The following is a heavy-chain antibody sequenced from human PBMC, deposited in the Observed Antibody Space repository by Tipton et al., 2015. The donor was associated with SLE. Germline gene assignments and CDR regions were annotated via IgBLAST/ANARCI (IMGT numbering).Heavy chain of an antibody. CDR3: ARATPGGIAAAGYYYYMDV. CDR2: IYYSGST. D-gene: IGHD6-13*01. J-gene: IGHJ6*03. V-gene: IGHV4-39*07. Sequence: TLSLTCTVSGGSISSSSYYWGWIRQPPGKGLEWIGSIYYSGSTYYNPSLKSRVTISVDRSKNQFSLKLNSVTAADTAVYYCARATPGGIAAAGYYYYMDVWGKGTTVTVSS. CDR1: GGSISSSSYY.